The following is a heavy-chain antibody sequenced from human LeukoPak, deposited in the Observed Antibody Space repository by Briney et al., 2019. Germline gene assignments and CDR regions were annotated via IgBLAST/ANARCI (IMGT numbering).Heavy chain of an antibody. V-gene: IGHV1-2*06. CDR3: ARVRTPNARNCSSTSCYRGNWFDP. J-gene: IGHJ5*02. CDR1: GYTFTGYY. D-gene: IGHD2-2*02. CDR2: INPNSGGT. Sequence: ASVKVSCKASGYTFTGYYMHWVRQAPGQGLEWMGRINPNSGGTNYAQKFQGRVTMTRDTSISTAYMELSRLRSDDTAVYHCARVRTPNARNCSSTSCYRGNWFDPWGQGTLVTVSS.